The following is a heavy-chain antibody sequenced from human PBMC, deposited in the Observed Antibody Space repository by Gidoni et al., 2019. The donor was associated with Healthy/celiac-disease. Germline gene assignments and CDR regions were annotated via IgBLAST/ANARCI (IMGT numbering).Heavy chain of an antibody. CDR3: ARDDSSGYYYTLPTYYYYGMDV. J-gene: IGHJ6*02. D-gene: IGHD3-22*01. CDR1: GFTFSSYA. V-gene: IGHV3-30-3*01. CDR2: ISYDGSNK. Sequence: QVQLVESGGGVVQPGRSLRLSCAASGFTFSSYAMHWVRQAPGKGLEWVAVISYDGSNKYYADSVKGRFTISRDNSKNTLYLQMNSLRAEDTAVYYCARDDSSGYYYTLPTYYYYGMDVWGQGTTVTVSS.